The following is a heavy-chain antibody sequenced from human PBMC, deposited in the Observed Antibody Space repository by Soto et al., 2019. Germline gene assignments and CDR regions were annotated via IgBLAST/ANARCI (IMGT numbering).Heavy chain of an antibody. D-gene: IGHD1-1*01. CDR2: INTNNGNT. Sequence: ASVKVSCKASGYTFTSYVINWVRQAPGQGLEWMGWINTNNGNTGYAQKLQGRVTMTRNTSITTAYMELSSLRSEDTAVYYCARALRSGLSGTRTWFDHWGQGTLVTVSS. CDR3: ARALRSGLSGTRTWFDH. V-gene: IGHV1-8*01. J-gene: IGHJ5*02. CDR1: GYTFTSYV.